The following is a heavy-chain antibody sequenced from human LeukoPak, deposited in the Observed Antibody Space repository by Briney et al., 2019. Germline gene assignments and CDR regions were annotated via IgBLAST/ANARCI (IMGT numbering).Heavy chain of an antibody. CDR1: GGSISSSNW. Sequence: SETLSLTCAVSGGSISSSNWWSWVRQPPGKGLEWLGEIYHSGSTNYNPSLKSRVTISVDKSKNQFSLKLSSVTAADTAVYYCARGGTTVTTELGASFDYWGQGTLVTVSS. J-gene: IGHJ4*02. V-gene: IGHV4-4*02. CDR3: ARGGTTVTTELGASFDY. CDR2: IYHSGST. D-gene: IGHD4-17*01.